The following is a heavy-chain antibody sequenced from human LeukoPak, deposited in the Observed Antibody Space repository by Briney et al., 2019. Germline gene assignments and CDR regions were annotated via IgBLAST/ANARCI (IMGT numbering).Heavy chain of an antibody. Sequence: SETLSLTCTVSGGSITNNFWSWVRQPAGKGLEWIGRIYARVTTDYNPSLKSRVTMSVDTSKNQLSLKLIPVTVADTAVYYCAREGEWELGYWGQGILVTVSS. CDR2: IYARVTT. CDR1: GGSITNNF. D-gene: IGHD1-26*01. CDR3: AREGEWELGY. J-gene: IGHJ4*02. V-gene: IGHV4-4*07.